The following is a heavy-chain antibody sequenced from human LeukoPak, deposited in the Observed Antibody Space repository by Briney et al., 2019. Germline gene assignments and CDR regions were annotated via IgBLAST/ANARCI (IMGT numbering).Heavy chain of an antibody. CDR2: IKGDGSAK. CDR1: GFTFSSYW. D-gene: IGHD6-13*01. V-gene: IGHV3-7*01. CDR3: ARLVLSRTWFDDF. Sequence: GGSLRLSCAASGFTFSSYWMSWVRQALGKGLEWVANIKGDGSAKYYVDSVKGRFTITRDNAKSSLFLQMNSLRAEDTAVYCCARLVLSRTWFDDFWGQGTLVTVSS. J-gene: IGHJ4*02.